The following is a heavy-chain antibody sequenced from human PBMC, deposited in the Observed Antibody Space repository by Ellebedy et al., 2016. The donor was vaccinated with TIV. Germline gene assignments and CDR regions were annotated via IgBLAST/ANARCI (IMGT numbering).Heavy chain of an antibody. D-gene: IGHD4-17*01. Sequence: PGGSLRLSCAASGFTFSSFTMNWVRQAPGKGLEWVSSISSSGTYIHNADSVKGRFTISSDTAKKSLYLQMNSLIVEDTAVYYCARRGNYGDYAVQINNWFDSWGQGILVTVYS. J-gene: IGHJ5*01. CDR1: GFTFSSFT. CDR3: ARRGNYGDYAVQINNWFDS. CDR2: ISSSGTYI. V-gene: IGHV3-21*01.